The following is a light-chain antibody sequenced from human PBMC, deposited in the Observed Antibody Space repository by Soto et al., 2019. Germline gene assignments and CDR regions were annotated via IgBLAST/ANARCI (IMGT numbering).Light chain of an antibody. CDR2: AAS. CDR1: QSISTY. CDR3: QLSYITPRV. J-gene: IGKJ1*01. V-gene: IGKV1-39*01. Sequence: DIQMTQSPSSLSASVGDRVTITCRASQSISTYLNWYQQKPGKAPKLLIYAASSLQSGVPSRFSGSGSGTDFTLTISSLQPEDFATYYCQLSYITPRVFGQGTRVEIK.